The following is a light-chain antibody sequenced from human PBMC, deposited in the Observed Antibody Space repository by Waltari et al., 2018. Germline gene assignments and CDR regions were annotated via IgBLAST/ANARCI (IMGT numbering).Light chain of an antibody. V-gene: IGKV3-11*01. Sequence: EIVLTQSPATLSLSPGERATLSCRASQNVNKYLAWYQQKPGQAPRLLIYDASNRATGIPNRFSGSGSGTDFTLTISSLEPEDFAVYYCQQRINWPLTFGGGTKVEIK. J-gene: IGKJ4*01. CDR1: QNVNKY. CDR2: DAS. CDR3: QQRINWPLT.